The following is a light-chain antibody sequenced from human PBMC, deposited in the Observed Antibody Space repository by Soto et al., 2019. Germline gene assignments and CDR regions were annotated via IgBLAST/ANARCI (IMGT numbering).Light chain of an antibody. CDR2: AAS. V-gene: IGKV1-39*01. J-gene: IGKJ2*01. Sequence: DIQMTQSPSSLSASVGDRVTITCRASQSISSYLNWYQQKPGKAPKLLIYAASSLQSGVPSRVSGSGSGTEFTLTISSLQPEDFATYYCQQSYSTPYTCGQGTKLEIK. CDR1: QSISSY. CDR3: QQSYSTPYT.